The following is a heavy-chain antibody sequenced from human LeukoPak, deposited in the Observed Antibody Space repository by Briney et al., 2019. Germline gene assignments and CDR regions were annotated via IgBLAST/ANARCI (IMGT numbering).Heavy chain of an antibody. CDR3: ARGKKGKQWLVLDY. CDR1: GYTFTSYD. CDR2: MNPNSGNT. V-gene: IGHV1-8*03. D-gene: IGHD6-19*01. J-gene: IGHJ4*02. Sequence: ASVKVSCKASGYTFTSYDINWVRQATGQGLEWMGWMNPNSGNTGYAQKFQGRVTITRNTSISTAYMELSSLRSEDTAVYYCARGKKGKQWLVLDYWGQGTLVTVSS.